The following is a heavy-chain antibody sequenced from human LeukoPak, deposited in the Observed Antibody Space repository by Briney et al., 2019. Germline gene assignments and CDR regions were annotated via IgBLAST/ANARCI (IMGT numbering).Heavy chain of an antibody. D-gene: IGHD3-9*01. J-gene: IGHJ5*02. CDR3: ARGTSGDYDRFDP. CDR2: IYYSGST. CDR1: GGSISSGDYY. V-gene: IGHV4-30-4*01. Sequence: SETLSLTCTVSGGSISSGDYYWSWIRQPPGKGLEWIGYIYYSGSTYYNPSLKSRVTISVETSKNQFSLKLSSVTAADTAVYYCARGTSGDYDRFDPWGQGTLVTVSS.